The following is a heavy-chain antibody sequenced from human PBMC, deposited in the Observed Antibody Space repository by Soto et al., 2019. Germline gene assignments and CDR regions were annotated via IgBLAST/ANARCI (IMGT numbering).Heavy chain of an antibody. V-gene: IGHV3-13*01. CDR2: IGTAGDT. Sequence: GGSLRLSCAASGFTFSSYDMHWVRQGIGKGLEWVSAIGTAGDTYYPDSVKGRFTISRENAKNSLYLQMNSLRAGDTAVYYCARRTAAGSIDYWGQGTLVTVSS. CDR1: GFTFSSYD. J-gene: IGHJ4*02. CDR3: ARRTAAGSIDY. D-gene: IGHD6-13*01.